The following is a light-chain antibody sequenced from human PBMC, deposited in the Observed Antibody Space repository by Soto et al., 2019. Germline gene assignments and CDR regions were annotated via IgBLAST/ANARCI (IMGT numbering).Light chain of an antibody. CDR1: QSISSW. CDR3: QQYNSYST. V-gene: IGKV1-5*01. J-gene: IGKJ1*01. CDR2: DAS. Sequence: DIEMTQYPSTLSASVGDRVTITCRASQSISSWLAWYQQKPGKAPKLLIYDASSLESGVPSRLSGSGSGTEFTLTISRMTPDDSATYYCQQYNSYSTFGQGTKVDI.